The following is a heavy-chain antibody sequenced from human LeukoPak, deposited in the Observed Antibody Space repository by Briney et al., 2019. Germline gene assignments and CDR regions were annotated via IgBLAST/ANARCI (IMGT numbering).Heavy chain of an antibody. CDR2: INPNSGGT. J-gene: IGHJ4*02. CDR1: GYTFTGYY. CDR3: ARSVGVWGSYRNYFDY. D-gene: IGHD3-16*02. V-gene: IGHV1-2*02. Sequence: ASVKVSCKASGYTFTGYYMHWVRQAPGQGLEWMGWINPNSGGTNYAQKFQGRVARTRDTSISTAYMELSRLRSDDTAVYYCARSVGVWGSYRNYFDYWGQGTLVTVSS.